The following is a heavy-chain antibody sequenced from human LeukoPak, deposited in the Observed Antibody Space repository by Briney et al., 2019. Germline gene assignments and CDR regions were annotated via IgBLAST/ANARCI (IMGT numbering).Heavy chain of an antibody. J-gene: IGHJ6*03. CDR1: GFTFSSYW. Sequence: PGGSLRLSCAASGFTFSSYWMHWVRQAPGKGLEWVANIKQDGSEKYYVDSVKGRFTISRDNAKNSLYLQMNSLRAEDTAVYYCARVRFGESYAPKSYYYYYMDVWGKGTTVTISS. D-gene: IGHD3-10*01. V-gene: IGHV3-7*01. CDR3: ARVRFGESYAPKSYYYYYMDV. CDR2: IKQDGSEK.